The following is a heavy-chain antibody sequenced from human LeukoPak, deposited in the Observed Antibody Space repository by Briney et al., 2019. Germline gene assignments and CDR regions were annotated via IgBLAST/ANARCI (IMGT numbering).Heavy chain of an antibody. CDR3: ARDGGSGILD. Sequence: GGSLRLSCAASGFTFSSYEMNWVRQAPGKGLEWVSYISSSGNTIYYADSVKGRFTISRDNAKNSLYLQMNSLRVEDTAVYYCARDGGSGILDWGQGTLVTVSS. J-gene: IGHJ4*02. CDR1: GFTFSSYE. V-gene: IGHV3-48*03. D-gene: IGHD3-10*01. CDR2: ISSSGNTI.